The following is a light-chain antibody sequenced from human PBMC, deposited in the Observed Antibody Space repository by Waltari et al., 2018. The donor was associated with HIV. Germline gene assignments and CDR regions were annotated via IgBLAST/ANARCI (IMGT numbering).Light chain of an antibody. V-gene: IGKV3-15*01. J-gene: IGKJ5*01. Sequence: EIVMIQSPATLSVSPGERATLSCRASQSVSSNLAWYQHSPGQYPRLLIYGASTRATGIPGRFSGSGSGTEFTLTISSLQSEDFAVYYCQQYDKWPRGTFGQGTRVEIK. CDR3: QQYDKWPRGT. CDR2: GAS. CDR1: QSVSSN.